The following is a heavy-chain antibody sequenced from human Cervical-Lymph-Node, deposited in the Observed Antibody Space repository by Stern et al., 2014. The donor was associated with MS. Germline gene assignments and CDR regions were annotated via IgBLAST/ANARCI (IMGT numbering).Heavy chain of an antibody. CDR3: TTESRYYGDDY. CDR1: GFTFSSAW. V-gene: IGHV3-15*01. D-gene: IGHD4-17*01. J-gene: IGHJ4*02. CDR2: IKSNRDGGTT. Sequence: EVQLVESGGGLVKPGGSLRLSCEASGFTFSSAWMSWVRQAPGKGLAWVGRIKSNRDGGTTDYAAPVKGKIPISRDDSRDPLYLQMNSLKTGDTAVYFCTTESRYYGDDYWGQGTLVTVSS.